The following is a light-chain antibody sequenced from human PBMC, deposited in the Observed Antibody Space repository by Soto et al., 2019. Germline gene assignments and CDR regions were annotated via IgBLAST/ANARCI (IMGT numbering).Light chain of an antibody. CDR1: QSLVHSDGIAY. V-gene: IGKV2-30*02. J-gene: IGKJ5*01. CDR2: KVS. Sequence: VMTQSPLSLPVTLGQPASISCRSNQSLVHSDGIAYFSWFQQRPGRSPRRLIYKVSNRDSGVPARFSGSGSGTDFALKISRVEAEDVGVYYCMQGTHWPITFGQGTRLENK. CDR3: MQGTHWPIT.